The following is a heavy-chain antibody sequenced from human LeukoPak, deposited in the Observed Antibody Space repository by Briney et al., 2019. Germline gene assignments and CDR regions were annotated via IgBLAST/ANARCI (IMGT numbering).Heavy chain of an antibody. CDR2: ISGSGGST. J-gene: IGHJ4*02. D-gene: IGHD3-3*01. V-gene: IGHV3-23*01. Sequence: GGSLRLSCAASGFTFSSYAMSWVRQAPGKGLEWVSAISGSGGSTYYADSVKGGFTISRDNSKNTLYLQMNSLRAEDTAVYYCAKAVYYDFWSGYFFDYWGQGTLVTVSS. CDR3: AKAVYYDFWSGYFFDY. CDR1: GFTFSSYA.